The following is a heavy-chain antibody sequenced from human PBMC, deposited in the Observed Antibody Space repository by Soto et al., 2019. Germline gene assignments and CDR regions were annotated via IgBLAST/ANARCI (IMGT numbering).Heavy chain of an antibody. V-gene: IGHV4-59*08. J-gene: IGHJ4*02. Sequence: QVQLQESGPGLVKPSETLSLTCTVYGDSLISYYWSWLRQPPGKGLEWIGYIYYSGSTKYNPSLKSRVTISLDMSKNQFSLKMTSVTAADTAVYYCARRVGGYWHCNYWGQGALVTVSS. D-gene: IGHD5-12*01. CDR3: ARRVGGYWHCNY. CDR2: IYYSGST. CDR1: GDSLISYY.